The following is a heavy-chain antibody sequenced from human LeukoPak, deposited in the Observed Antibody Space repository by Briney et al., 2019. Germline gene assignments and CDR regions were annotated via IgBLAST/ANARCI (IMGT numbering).Heavy chain of an antibody. V-gene: IGHV3-48*01. CDR1: GFTFSRCS. CDR3: AREPDYGDYALDY. CDR2: ISSSSNTI. D-gene: IGHD4-17*01. Sequence: GGSLRLSCAASGFTFSRCSMNWVRQAPGKGLEWVSYISSSSNTIYYGDSVKGRFTISRDNAKNSLYLQMNSLRAEDTAVYYCAREPDYGDYALDYWGQGTLVTVSS. J-gene: IGHJ4*02.